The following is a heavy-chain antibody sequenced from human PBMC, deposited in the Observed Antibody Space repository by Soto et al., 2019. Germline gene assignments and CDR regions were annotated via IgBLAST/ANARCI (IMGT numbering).Heavy chain of an antibody. CDR2: MNPNSGNT. J-gene: IGHJ4*02. CDR3: ARDERSQGSGSSRDY. D-gene: IGHD3-10*01. CDR1: GYTFASYD. V-gene: IGHV1-8*01. Sequence: ASVKVSCKASGYTFASYDRKWVRQATGQGLEGMGWMNPNSGNTGYAQKFQGRVTMTRDTSTSTVYMELSSLRSEDTAVYYCARDERSQGSGSSRDYWGQGTLVTVSS.